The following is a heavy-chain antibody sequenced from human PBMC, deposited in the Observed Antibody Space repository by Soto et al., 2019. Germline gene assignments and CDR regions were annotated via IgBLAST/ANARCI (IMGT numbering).Heavy chain of an antibody. Sequence: SETLSLTCTVCVGSISGGGYYWSWIRQHPWTVLEWIGDSSYSGSTXYKTSLKXXVTISFDASRNXFSLIXKSVTAADTAVYYCARAVLHCGQGTLVTVSX. D-gene: IGHD4-17*01. V-gene: IGHV4-31*03. CDR3: ARAVLH. J-gene: IGHJ4*01. CDR1: VGSISGGGYY. CDR2: SSYSGST.